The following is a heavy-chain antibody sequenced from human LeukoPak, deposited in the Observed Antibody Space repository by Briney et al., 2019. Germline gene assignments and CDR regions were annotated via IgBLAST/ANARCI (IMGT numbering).Heavy chain of an antibody. CDR3: ARVYCTNDVCYRVNLFDP. CDR2: INRNGTT. D-gene: IGHD2-8*01. CDR1: GESFSGYY. J-gene: IGHJ5*02. V-gene: IGHV4-34*01. Sequence: SETLSLTCAVYGESFSGYYWSWIRRLPGKGLEWIGEINRNGTTNYNPSLKSRVTISIDTSKNQFSLKLTSVTATDTAVYYCARVYCTNDVCYRVNLFDPWSQGTLVTVSS.